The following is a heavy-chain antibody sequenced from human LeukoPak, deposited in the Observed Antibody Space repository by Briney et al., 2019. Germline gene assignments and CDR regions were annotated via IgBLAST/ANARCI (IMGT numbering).Heavy chain of an antibody. CDR2: IYYSGST. D-gene: IGHD1-26*01. V-gene: IGHV4-59*01. J-gene: IGHJ4*02. Sequence: SETLSLTCTVSGDSISSYHWNWIRQPPGKGLEWIGYIYYSGSTNYSPSLKSRVTISVDTSKNQFSLKLSSVTAADTAVYYCARETGATVFDYWGQGTLVTVSS. CDR1: GDSISSYH. CDR3: ARETGATVFDY.